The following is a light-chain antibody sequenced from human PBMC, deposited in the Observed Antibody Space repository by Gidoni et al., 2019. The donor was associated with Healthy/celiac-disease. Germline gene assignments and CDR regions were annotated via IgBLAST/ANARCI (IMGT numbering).Light chain of an antibody. V-gene: IGLV2-14*01. J-gene: IGLJ1*01. Sequence: QSALTQPASVSWSPGQPITIPCTGTTSDVGGYNYVSWYQQHPGKAPKLMIYDVSNRPSGVSNRFSGSKSGNTASLTISGLQAEDEADYYCSSYTSSSTIYVFGTGTKVTVL. CDR3: SSYTSSSTIYV. CDR1: TSDVGGYNY. CDR2: DVS.